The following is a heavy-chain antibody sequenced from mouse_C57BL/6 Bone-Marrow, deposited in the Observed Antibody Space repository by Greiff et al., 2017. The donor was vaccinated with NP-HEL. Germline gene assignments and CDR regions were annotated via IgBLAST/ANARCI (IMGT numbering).Heavy chain of an antibody. CDR2: INPNNGGT. Sequence: EVKLQQSGPELVKPGASVKISCKASGYTFTDYYMNWVKQSHGKSLEWIGDINPNNGGTSYNQKFKGKATLTVDKSSSTAYMELRSLTSEDSAVYYCARRVFYAMDYWGQGTSVTVSS. V-gene: IGHV1-26*01. J-gene: IGHJ4*01. CDR1: GYTFTDYY. CDR3: ARRVFYAMDY.